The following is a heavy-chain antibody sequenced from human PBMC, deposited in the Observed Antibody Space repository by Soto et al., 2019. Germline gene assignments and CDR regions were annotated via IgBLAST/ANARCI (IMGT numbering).Heavy chain of an antibody. V-gene: IGHV3-11*01. D-gene: IGHD4-17*01. CDR2: ISDSGSTI. CDR1: GFTFSDYY. J-gene: IGHJ1*01. Sequence: QVQLVESGGGLVKPGGSLRLSCAASGFTFSDYYMSWIRQAPGKGLEWVSYISDSGSTIHYADSVQGRFTISRDNAKNSLYLQMNSLRAEDTAVYYCARDILDIYGDMGGDVYWGQGTLVTVSS. CDR3: ARDILDIYGDMGGDVY.